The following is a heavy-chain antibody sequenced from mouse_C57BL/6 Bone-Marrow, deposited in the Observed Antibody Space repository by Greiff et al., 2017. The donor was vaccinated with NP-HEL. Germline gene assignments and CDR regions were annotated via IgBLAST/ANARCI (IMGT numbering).Heavy chain of an antibody. J-gene: IGHJ4*01. Sequence: VQLQQSGPELVKPGASVKMSCKASGYTFTDYNMHWVKQSHGKSLEWIGYINPNNGGTSYNQKFKGKATLTVNKSSSTAYMELRSPTSEDSAVYYWARAEIYDGYFAMDYWGQGTSVTVSS. CDR1: GYTFTDYN. CDR3: ARAEIYDGYFAMDY. CDR2: INPNNGGT. D-gene: IGHD2-3*01. V-gene: IGHV1-22*01.